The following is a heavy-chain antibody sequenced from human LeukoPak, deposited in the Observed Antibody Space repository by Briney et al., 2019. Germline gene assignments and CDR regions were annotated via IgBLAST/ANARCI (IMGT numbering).Heavy chain of an antibody. D-gene: IGHD5-24*01. CDR2: IYYSGST. CDR3: AKSFSETERATITAY. V-gene: IGHV4-59*01. J-gene: IGHJ4*02. CDR1: GGSISSYY. Sequence: PSKTLSLTCTVSGGSISSYYWSWIRQPPGKGLEWIGYIYYSGSTNYNPSLKSRVTISVDTSKSQFSLKLSSVTAADTAIYYCAKSFSETERATITAYWGQGTLVTVSS.